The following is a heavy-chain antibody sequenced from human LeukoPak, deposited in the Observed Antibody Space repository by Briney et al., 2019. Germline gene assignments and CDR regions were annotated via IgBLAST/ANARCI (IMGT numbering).Heavy chain of an antibody. CDR3: ARASTFTDNWFDP. Sequence: SGTLSLTCVVSGGSISSGGYSWSWIRQPPGKGLEWIGYIYHSGSTYYNPSLKSRVTISVDRSKNQFSLKLSSVTAADTAVYYCARASTFTDNWFDPWGQGTLVTVSS. D-gene: IGHD2-2*01. V-gene: IGHV4-30-2*01. CDR1: GGSISSGGYS. CDR2: IYHSGST. J-gene: IGHJ5*02.